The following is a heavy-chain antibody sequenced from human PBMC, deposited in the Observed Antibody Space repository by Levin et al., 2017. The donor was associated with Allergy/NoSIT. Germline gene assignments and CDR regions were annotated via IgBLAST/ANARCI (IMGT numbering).Heavy chain of an antibody. J-gene: IGHJ4*02. CDR3: AKDSSNSWFDY. CDR2: ITDTGAAT. V-gene: IGHV3-23*01. Sequence: GGSLRLSFAASRSTFSTYGMSWVRQAPGKGPDWFATITDTGAATYYPDSVRGRFTISRDNSKNTLYLQMNSLKVEDTALYYCAKDSSNSWFDYWGRGTLVTVSS. CDR1: RSTFSTYG. D-gene: IGHD4-11*01.